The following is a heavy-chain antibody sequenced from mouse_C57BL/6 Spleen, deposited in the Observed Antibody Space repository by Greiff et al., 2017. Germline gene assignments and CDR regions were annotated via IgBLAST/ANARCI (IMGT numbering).Heavy chain of an antibody. D-gene: IGHD2-4*01. J-gene: IGHJ4*01. Sequence: QVQLQQSGPELVKPGASVKISCKASGYAFSSSWMNWVKQRPGKGLEWIGRIYPGDGDTNYNGKFKGKATLTADKSSSTAYMQLSSLTSEDSAVYFCARVYYDYSRAMDYWGQGTSVTVSS. V-gene: IGHV1-82*01. CDR3: ARVYYDYSRAMDY. CDR1: GYAFSSSW. CDR2: IYPGDGDT.